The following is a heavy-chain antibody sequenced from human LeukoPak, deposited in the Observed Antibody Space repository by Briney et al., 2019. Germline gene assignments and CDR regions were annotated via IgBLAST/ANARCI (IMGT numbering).Heavy chain of an antibody. CDR2: INPNSGGT. V-gene: IGHV1-2*02. CDR3: ARTMVRGVIIMGLPDY. CDR1: GYTFTGYY. J-gene: IGHJ4*02. D-gene: IGHD3-10*01. Sequence: ASVKVSCKASGYTFTGYYMRWVRQAPGQGLEWMGWINPNSGGTNYAQKFQGRVTMTRDTSISTAYMELSRLRSDDTAVYYCARTMVRGVIIMGLPDYWGQGTLVTVSS.